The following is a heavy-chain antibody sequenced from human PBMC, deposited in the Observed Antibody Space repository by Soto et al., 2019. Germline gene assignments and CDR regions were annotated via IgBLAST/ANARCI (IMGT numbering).Heavy chain of an antibody. Sequence: GGSLRLSCAASGFTVSSNYMSWVRQAPGKGLEWVSVIYSGGSTYYADSVKGRFTISRDNSKNTLYLQMNSLRAEDTAVYYCAREDHQDYRGSGYYYYGMDVWGQGTTVTVSS. V-gene: IGHV3-53*01. CDR2: IYSGGST. CDR3: AREDHQDYRGSGYYYYGMDV. J-gene: IGHJ6*02. CDR1: GFTVSSNY. D-gene: IGHD4-4*01.